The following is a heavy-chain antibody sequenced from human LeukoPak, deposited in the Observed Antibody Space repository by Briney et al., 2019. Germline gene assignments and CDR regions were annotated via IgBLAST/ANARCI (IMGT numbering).Heavy chain of an antibody. CDR2: ISSSGNTI. CDR1: GFTFSSYE. CDR3: ARNFYY. V-gene: IGHV3-48*03. Sequence: PGGSLRLSCAASGFTFSSYEMNWVRQAPGKGLEWVSHISSSGNTIYYADSVKGRFTISRDNAKNSVYLQMNSLRAEDTAVYYCARNFYYWGQGTLVTVSS. J-gene: IGHJ4*02.